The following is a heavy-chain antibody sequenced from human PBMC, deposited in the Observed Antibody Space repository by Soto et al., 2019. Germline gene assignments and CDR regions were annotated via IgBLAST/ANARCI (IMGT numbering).Heavy chain of an antibody. D-gene: IGHD6-13*01. J-gene: IGHJ4*02. CDR2: IYYSGST. CDR1: GGSLSSYY. CDR3: ARGVRAAAGVFDY. V-gene: IGHV4-59*01. Sequence: KTSETLSLSCTVPGGSLSSYYWSWIRQPPGKGLEWIGYIYYSGSTNYNPSLKSRVTISVDTSKNQFSLKLSSVTAADTAVYYCARGVRAAAGVFDYWGQGTLVTVSS.